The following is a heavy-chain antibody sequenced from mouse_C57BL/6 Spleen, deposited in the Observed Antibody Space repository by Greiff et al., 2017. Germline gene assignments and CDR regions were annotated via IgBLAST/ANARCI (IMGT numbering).Heavy chain of an antibody. CDR3: TTGYYGSGFAY. V-gene: IGHV14-1*01. CDR1: GFNIKDYY. CDR2: IDPEDGDT. D-gene: IGHD1-1*01. J-gene: IGHJ3*01. Sequence: VQLQQSGAELVRPGASVKLSCTASGFNIKDYYMHWVKQRPEQGLEWIGRIDPEDGDTEYAPKFEGKATMTADTSSNTAYLQLSSLTSEDTAVYYCTTGYYGSGFAYWGQGTLVTVSA.